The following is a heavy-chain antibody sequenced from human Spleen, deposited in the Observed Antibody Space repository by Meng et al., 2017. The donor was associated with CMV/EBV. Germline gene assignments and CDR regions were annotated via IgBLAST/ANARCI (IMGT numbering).Heavy chain of an antibody. J-gene: IGHJ3*02. CDR3: ASFSGDYYGSGSSVSTGDAFDI. CDR1: VGTFSSYA. CDR2: IIPVVPTV. Sequence: SVKVSCQTSVGTFSSYAINWVRQAPGQGLQWMGVIIPVVPTVKYAQKFQGRVTMTADKFTTTAYMELSSLRSEYTAVYYCASFSGDYYGSGSSVSTGDAFDIWGQGTTVTVSS. D-gene: IGHD3-10*01. V-gene: IGHV1-69*06.